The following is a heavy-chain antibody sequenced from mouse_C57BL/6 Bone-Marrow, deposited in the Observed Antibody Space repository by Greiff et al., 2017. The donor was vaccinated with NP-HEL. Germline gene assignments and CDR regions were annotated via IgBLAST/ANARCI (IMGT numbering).Heavy chain of an antibody. V-gene: IGHV5-4*01. CDR3: ERETKAGTAY. CDR1: GFTFSSYA. Sequence: EVKLVESGGGLVKPGGSLKLSCAASGFTFSSYAMSWVRQTPEKRLEWVATISDGGSYTYYPDNVKGRFTISRDNAKNNLYLQMSHLKSEDTAMYYCERETKAGTAYGGQGTLVTVSA. D-gene: IGHD4-1*01. J-gene: IGHJ3*01. CDR2: ISDGGSYT.